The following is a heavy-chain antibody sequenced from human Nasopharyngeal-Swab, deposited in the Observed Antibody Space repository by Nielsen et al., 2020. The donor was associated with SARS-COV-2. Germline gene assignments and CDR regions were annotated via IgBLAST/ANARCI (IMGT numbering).Heavy chain of an antibody. V-gene: IGHV4-31*03. CDR2: IYYSGNT. D-gene: IGHD6-19*01. J-gene: IGHJ4*02. CDR3: ARARTGSSDWGDFDY. CDR1: GGSINSGGYY. Sequence: SETLSLTCTVSGGSINSGGYYWSWIRQHAGKGLEWIGYIYYSGNTYYNPSLKSRVTTSVDTSKNQFSLKLSSVTAADTAVYFCARARTGSSDWGDFDYWGQGTLVTVSS.